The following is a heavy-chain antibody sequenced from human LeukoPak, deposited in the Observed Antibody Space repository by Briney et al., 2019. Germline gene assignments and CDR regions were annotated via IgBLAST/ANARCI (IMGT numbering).Heavy chain of an antibody. CDR2: ISYDGSNK. CDR3: AKLSRRITIFGVASPLEP. Sequence: GGSLRLSCAASGFTFSSYAMHWVRQAPGKGLEWVAVISYDGSNKYYADSVKGRFTISRDNSKNTLYLQMNSLRAEDTAVYYCAKLSRRITIFGVASPLEPWGQGTLVTVSS. D-gene: IGHD3-3*01. J-gene: IGHJ5*02. CDR1: GFTFSSYA. V-gene: IGHV3-30-3*02.